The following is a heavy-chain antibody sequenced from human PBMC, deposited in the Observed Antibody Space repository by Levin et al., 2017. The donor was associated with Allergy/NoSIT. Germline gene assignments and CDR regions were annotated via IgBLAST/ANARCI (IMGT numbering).Heavy chain of an antibody. CDR2: IKQDGSEK. V-gene: IGHV3-7*04. Sequence: GESLKISCAASRFTFSAYWMSWVRQAPGKGLDWVANIKQDGSEKFYVDAVKGRFTISRDNAKDSLYLQMNSLRADDTAVYYCARWGEYCGGGTCFFDSWGQGSLVTVSS. D-gene: IGHD2-15*01. CDR3: ARWGEYCGGGTCFFDS. CDR1: RFTFSAYW. J-gene: IGHJ4*02.